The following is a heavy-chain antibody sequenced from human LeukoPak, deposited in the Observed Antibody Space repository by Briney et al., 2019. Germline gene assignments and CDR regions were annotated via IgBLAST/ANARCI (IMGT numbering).Heavy chain of an antibody. CDR2: IKEDGSEK. CDR3: AAVGGRYGPYFGY. Sequence: GGSLRLSCAASGFTFSRHWMTWVRQAPGKGLEWVANIKEDGSEKNYVDSVKGRFTISRDNTKNTLYLQMNSLRAEDTAVYYCAAVGGRYGPYFGYWGQGTLVTVSS. V-gene: IGHV3-7*03. CDR1: GFTFSRHW. D-gene: IGHD5-18*01. J-gene: IGHJ4*02.